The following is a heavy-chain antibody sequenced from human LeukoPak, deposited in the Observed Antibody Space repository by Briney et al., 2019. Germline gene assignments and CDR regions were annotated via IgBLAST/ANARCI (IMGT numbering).Heavy chain of an antibody. CDR3: ARVSPTCSSTSCYAFDI. CDR1: GYTFTSYG. J-gene: IGHJ3*02. D-gene: IGHD2-2*01. Sequence: ASVKVSCKASGYTFTSYGISWVRQAPGQGLEWMGWISAYNGNTNYAQKLQGRVTMTTDTSTSTAYMELRSLRSDDTAVYYCARVSPTCSSTSCYAFDIWGQGTMVTVSS. V-gene: IGHV1-18*01. CDR2: ISAYNGNT.